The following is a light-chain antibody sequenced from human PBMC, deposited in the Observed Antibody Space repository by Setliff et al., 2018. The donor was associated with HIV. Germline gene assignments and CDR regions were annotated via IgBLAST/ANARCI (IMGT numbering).Light chain of an antibody. CDR2: DVT. J-gene: IGLJ1*01. CDR3: SSITTGGAADV. CDR1: SNDIGAYNR. Sequence: ALTQPASVSGSPGQSINIPCTGTSNDIGAYNRVSWFQQLPGKVPKLMIYDVTHRPSGTSSRFSGSQSGNTASLTISGLQAEDEADYYCSSITTGGAADVFGTWTKVTVL. V-gene: IGLV2-14*03.